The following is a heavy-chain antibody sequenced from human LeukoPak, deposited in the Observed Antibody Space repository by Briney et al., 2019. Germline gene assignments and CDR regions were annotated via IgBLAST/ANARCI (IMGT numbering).Heavy chain of an antibody. CDR2: IYTSGST. V-gene: IGHV4-4*07. Sequence: SETLSLTCTVSGGSISSYYWSWIRQPAGKGLEWIGRIYTSGSTNYNPSLKSGVTMSVDTSKNQISLKLSSVTAADTAVYYCARMYYYDSSGYQYYFDYWGQGTLVTVSS. CDR3: ARMYYYDSSGYQYYFDY. J-gene: IGHJ4*02. D-gene: IGHD3-22*01. CDR1: GGSISSYY.